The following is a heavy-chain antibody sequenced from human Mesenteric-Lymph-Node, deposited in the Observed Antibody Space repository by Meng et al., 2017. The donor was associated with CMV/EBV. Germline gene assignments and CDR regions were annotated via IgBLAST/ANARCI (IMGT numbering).Heavy chain of an antibody. Sequence: GESLKISCTASGFTLSNYEMNWVRQAPGKGLEWVSYISSSGSTTYYADSVKGRFTISGDNGKNSLYLQMNSLRAEDTAVYFCARRGQVWGQGTLVTVSS. V-gene: IGHV3-48*03. CDR1: GFTLSNYE. CDR2: ISSSGSTT. CDR3: ARRGQV. J-gene: IGHJ4*02.